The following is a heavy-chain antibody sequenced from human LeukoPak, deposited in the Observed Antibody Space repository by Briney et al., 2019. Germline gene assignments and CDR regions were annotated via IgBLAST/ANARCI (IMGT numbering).Heavy chain of an antibody. V-gene: IGHV3-33*06. CDR1: GFTFSIYG. D-gene: IGHD6-13*01. CDR3: AKDSGIAVAGTDY. CDR2: IWNDGTNK. Sequence: GRSLRLSRAASGFTFSIYGMHWVCQAPGKGLEWVADIWNDGTNKYYADSLKGRFTISRDNSRKRLYGQMNGLRAEDTALYYCAKDSGIAVAGTDYWGQGTLVTVSS. J-gene: IGHJ4*02.